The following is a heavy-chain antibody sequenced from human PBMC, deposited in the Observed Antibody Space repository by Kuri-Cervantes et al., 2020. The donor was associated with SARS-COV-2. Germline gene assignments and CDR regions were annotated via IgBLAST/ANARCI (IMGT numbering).Heavy chain of an antibody. CDR2: ISPSMAHT. CDR1: GFTFSDYY. CDR3: ARVGFGDYEIDY. Sequence: GGSLRLSCEGSGFTFSDYYMSWVRQAPGKGLEWLSNISPSMAHTYYADSVRGRFTISRDDSKNTLSLQMNSLRAEDTAVYYCARVGFGDYEIDYWGQGTLVTVSS. D-gene: IGHD4-17*01. J-gene: IGHJ4*02. V-gene: IGHV3-11*05.